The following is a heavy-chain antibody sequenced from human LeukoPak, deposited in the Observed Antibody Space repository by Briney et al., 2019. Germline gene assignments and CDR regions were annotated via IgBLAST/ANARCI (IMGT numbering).Heavy chain of an antibody. CDR3: ARGRRQGVSTSQLDGH. J-gene: IGHJ4*02. CDR2: INPNTGGT. D-gene: IGHD2-2*01. V-gene: IGHV1-2*06. CDR1: GYTFTDYY. Sequence: ASVKVSCKASGYTFTDYYMHWVRQAPGQGLEWMGRINPNTGGTSYAQKFQGTVTMTRDTSISTAYMELSSLKSDDTAVYYCARGRRQGVSTSQLDGHWGQGTLVTVSS.